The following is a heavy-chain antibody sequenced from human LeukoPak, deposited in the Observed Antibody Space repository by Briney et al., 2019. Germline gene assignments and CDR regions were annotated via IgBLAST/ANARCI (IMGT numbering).Heavy chain of an antibody. CDR2: INAGNGNT. CDR3: ARDLDPLRGYSYGYEMNYFDY. Sequence: ASVKVSCKASGYTFTSYAMHWVRQAPGQTLEWMGWINAGNGNTKYSQEFQARVTITRDTSASTAYMELSRLRSEDMAVYYCARDLDPLRGYSYGYEMNYFDYWGQGALVTVSS. D-gene: IGHD5-18*01. J-gene: IGHJ4*02. V-gene: IGHV1-3*03. CDR1: GYTFTSYA.